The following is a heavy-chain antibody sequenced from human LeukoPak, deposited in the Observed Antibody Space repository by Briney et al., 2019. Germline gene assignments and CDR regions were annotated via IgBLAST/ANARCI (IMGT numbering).Heavy chain of an antibody. J-gene: IGHJ4*02. V-gene: IGHV1-8*01. CDR2: MNPNSGNT. Sequence: ASVKVSCKASGYTFTSYDINWVRQATGQGLEWMGWMNPNSGNTGYAQKFQGRVTMTRNTSISTAYMELSSLRSEDTAMYYCARGLAYCGGDCSTPGDYWGQGTLVTVSS. CDR1: GYTFTSYD. CDR3: ARGLAYCGGDCSTPGDY. D-gene: IGHD2-21*02.